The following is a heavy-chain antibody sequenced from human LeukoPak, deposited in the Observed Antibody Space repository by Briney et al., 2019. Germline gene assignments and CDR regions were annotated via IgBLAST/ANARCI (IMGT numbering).Heavy chain of an antibody. D-gene: IGHD3-10*01. CDR2: INHSGST. CDR3: ARLRGSGSYYTETPYYFDY. CDR1: GGSFSGYY. J-gene: IGHJ4*02. Sequence: PSETLSLTCAVYGGSFSGYYWSWIRQPPGKGLEWIGEINHSGSTNYNPSPKSRVTVSVDTSKNQFSLKLSSVTAADTAVYYCARLRGSGSYYTETPYYFDYWGQGTLVTVSS. V-gene: IGHV4-34*01.